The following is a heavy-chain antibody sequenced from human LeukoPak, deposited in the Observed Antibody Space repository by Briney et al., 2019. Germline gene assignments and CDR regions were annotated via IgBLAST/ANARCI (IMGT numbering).Heavy chain of an antibody. D-gene: IGHD6-13*01. J-gene: IGHJ5*02. CDR1: GGSISSNY. CDR2: INYSGST. V-gene: IGHV4-59*01. Sequence: PSETLCLTCSVSGGSISSNYWSWIRQPPGKGLEWIGYINYSGSTNYNPSLKSRVTISVDTSKNQFSLKVTSVTAADTGVYYGARGSDSSTLNWFDPWGQGTLVTVSS. CDR3: ARGSDSSTLNWFDP.